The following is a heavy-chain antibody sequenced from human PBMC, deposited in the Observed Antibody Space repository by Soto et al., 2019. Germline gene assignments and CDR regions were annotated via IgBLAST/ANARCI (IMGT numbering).Heavy chain of an antibody. CDR1: GFTFNDYA. V-gene: IGHV3-23*01. CDR3: AKDQKNLLSAGWYGVSC. D-gene: IGHD6-19*01. CDR2: ISGTGGGT. Sequence: GGSLRLSCAASGFTFNDYAMTWVRQAPGKGLEWVSSISGTGGGTYYADSVKGRFTISRDNSKNTLYLQMNSLRAEDTAVYYCAKDQKNLLSAGWYGVSCGGHGTLVTVSS. J-gene: IGHJ4*01.